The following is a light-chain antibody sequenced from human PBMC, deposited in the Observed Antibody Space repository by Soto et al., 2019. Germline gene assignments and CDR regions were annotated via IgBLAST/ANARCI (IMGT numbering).Light chain of an antibody. J-gene: IGLJ2*01. CDR2: DVS. CDR3: SSHTSSNTVI. CDR1: SSDVGGYNY. Sequence: QSALTQPASVSGSPGQSITISCTGTSSDVGGYNYVSWYQHHPGKAPKLMIYDVSSRPSGVSNRFSGSKSGNTASLTISGLQAEDEADYYCSSHTSSNTVIFGGGTKLTVL. V-gene: IGLV2-14*03.